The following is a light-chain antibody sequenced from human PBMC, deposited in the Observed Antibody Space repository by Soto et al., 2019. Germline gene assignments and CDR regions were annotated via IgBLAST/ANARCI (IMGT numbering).Light chain of an antibody. CDR3: QQYITYSRT. CDR1: QSISTW. V-gene: IGKV1-5*03. J-gene: IGKJ2*02. CDR2: QAS. Sequence: DIQMTQSPSTLSTSVGDRVTITCRASQSISTWLAWYQHKPGKAPKLLTYQASSLEGGVPSRFSGSGSGTEFTLTISSLQPDDFATYYCQQYITYSRTFGQGTRVETK.